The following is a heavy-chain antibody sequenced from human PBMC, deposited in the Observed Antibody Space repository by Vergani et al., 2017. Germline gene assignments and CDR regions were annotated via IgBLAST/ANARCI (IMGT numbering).Heavy chain of an antibody. D-gene: IGHD1-1*01. CDR1: GFTSRYYG. CDR3: GRGSYNYN. CDR2: ISYDGTQK. Sequence: QVHLVESGGGVVQPGRSLRLSCVVSGFTSRYYGMHWVRQAPGKGLEWVAVISYDGTQKYYADSVKGRFTISRENSKSTLYLQMNSLRVEDTAVYYCGRGSYNYNWGQGTLVTVSS. J-gene: IGHJ4*02. V-gene: IGHV3-30*03.